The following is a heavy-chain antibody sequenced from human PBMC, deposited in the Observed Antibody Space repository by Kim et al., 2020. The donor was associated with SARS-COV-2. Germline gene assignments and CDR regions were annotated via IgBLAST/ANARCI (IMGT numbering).Heavy chain of an antibody. J-gene: IGHJ4*02. CDR3: ARDSVGATRALDY. Sequence: GGSLRLSCAASGFTFSSYSMNWVRQAPGKGLEWVSSISSSSSYIYYADSVKGRFTISRDNAKNSLYLQMNSLRAEDTAVYYCARDSVGATRALDYWGQGTLVTVSS. CDR2: ISSSSSYI. CDR1: GFTFSSYS. D-gene: IGHD1-26*01. V-gene: IGHV3-21*01.